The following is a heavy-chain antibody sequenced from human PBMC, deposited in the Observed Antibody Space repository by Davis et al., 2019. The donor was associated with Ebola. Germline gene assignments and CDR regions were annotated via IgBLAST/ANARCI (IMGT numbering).Heavy chain of an antibody. V-gene: IGHV4-34*01. J-gene: IGHJ4*02. D-gene: IGHD1-26*01. Sequence: MPSETLSLTCAVYGGSFSGYYWSWIRQPPGKGLEWIGEINHSGSTNYNPSLKSRLTISVDTSKNQFSLKLSSVTAADTAVYYCARVGATSYWGQGTLVTVSS. CDR1: GGSFSGYY. CDR3: ARVGATSY. CDR2: INHSGST.